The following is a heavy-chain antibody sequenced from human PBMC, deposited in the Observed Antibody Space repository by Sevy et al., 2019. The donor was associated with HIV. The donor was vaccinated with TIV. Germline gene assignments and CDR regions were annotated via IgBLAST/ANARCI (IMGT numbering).Heavy chain of an antibody. J-gene: IGHJ4*02. V-gene: IGHV3-33*01. CDR2: IWYDGSNK. D-gene: IGHD2-2*03. Sequence: GGSLRLSCAASGFTFSSYGMHWVRQAPGKGLEWVXVIWYDGSNKYYADSVKGRFTISRDNSKNTLYLQMNSLRAEDXXVYYCARDPGRTGYCISTSCGLFDXWGQGTLVTVSS. CDR3: ARDPGRTGYCISTSCGLFDX. CDR1: GFTFSSYG.